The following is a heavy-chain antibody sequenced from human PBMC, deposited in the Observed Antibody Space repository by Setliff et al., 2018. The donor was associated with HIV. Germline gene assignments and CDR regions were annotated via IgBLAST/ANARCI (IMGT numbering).Heavy chain of an antibody. CDR1: GGSISSSSDY. V-gene: IGHV4-39*01. CDR3: ARAISPQYYGSSGYYLA. J-gene: IGHJ5*02. CDR2: IYYSGNT. D-gene: IGHD3-22*01. Sequence: SETLSLTCTVSGGSISSSSDYWGWIRQPPGKGLEWIGSIYYSGNTYYNPSLKSRVTISVAMSKTQFSLKLNSVTAADTAVYYCARAISPQYYGSSGYYLAWGQGTLVTVSS.